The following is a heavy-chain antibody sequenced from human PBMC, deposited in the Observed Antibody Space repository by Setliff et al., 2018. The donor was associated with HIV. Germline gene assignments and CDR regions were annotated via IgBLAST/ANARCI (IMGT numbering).Heavy chain of an antibody. D-gene: IGHD3-3*01. V-gene: IGHV4-59*01. CDR3: ARVNIEYNFWSGESFDY. J-gene: IGHJ4*02. CDR1: GASIRGYY. CDR2: IHYSGSA. Sequence: SETLSLTCSVSGASIRGYYWTWIRQPPGRGLEWIGYIHYSGSANYNPSLKSRVTISVDTSKSQFYLKMSSLTAADTAVYFCARVNIEYNFWSGESFDYWGQGILVTVSS.